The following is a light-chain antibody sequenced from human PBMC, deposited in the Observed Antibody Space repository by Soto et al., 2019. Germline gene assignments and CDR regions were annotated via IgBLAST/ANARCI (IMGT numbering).Light chain of an antibody. CDR2: AAS. CDR1: QSISSY. J-gene: IGKJ4*01. CDR3: QQSYSTPLT. V-gene: IGKV1-39*01. Sequence: DIQMTQSPSALSASVGHRLTMTCRASQSISSYLNWYQQKPGKAPRLLIYAASSLQSGVPSRFSGSGSGTDFTLTISSLQPEDFATYYCQQSYSTPLTFGGGTKVDI.